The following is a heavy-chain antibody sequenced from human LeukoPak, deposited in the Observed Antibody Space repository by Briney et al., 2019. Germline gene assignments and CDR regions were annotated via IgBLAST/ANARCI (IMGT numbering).Heavy chain of an antibody. CDR3: TRDQTPYY. CDR2: IRSKAYGGTT. Sequence: PGGSLRLSCTASGFTFGDYAMTWVRRAPGQGQEWVGFIRSKAYGGTTEYAASVKGRFTISRHDSKSTAYLQMNSLKTEDTAVYYCTRDQTPYYWGQGTLVTVSS. V-gene: IGHV3-49*04. CDR1: GFTFGDYA. J-gene: IGHJ4*02.